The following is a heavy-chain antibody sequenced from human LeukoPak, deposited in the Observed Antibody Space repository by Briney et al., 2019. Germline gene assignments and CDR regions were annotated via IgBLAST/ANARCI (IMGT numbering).Heavy chain of an antibody. CDR3: ARRGTSSFYYYYGMDV. D-gene: IGHD1-1*01. CDR1: GGSFSGYY. J-gene: IGHJ6*02. V-gene: IGHV4-34*01. Sequence: SSETLSLTCAVYGGSFSGYYWSWIRQPPGKGLEWIGEINHSGSTNYNPSLKSRVTISVDTSKNQFSLKLSSVTAADTAVYYCARRGTSSFYYYYGMDVGGQGTTVTVSS. CDR2: INHSGST.